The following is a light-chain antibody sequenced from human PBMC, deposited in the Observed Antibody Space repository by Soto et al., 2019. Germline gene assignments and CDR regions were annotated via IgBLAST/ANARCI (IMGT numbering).Light chain of an antibody. CDR3: CSYAGSSTPYV. CDR1: SSDVGSYNL. V-gene: IGLV2-23*02. J-gene: IGLJ1*01. Sequence: QSALTQPASVSGSPGQSITISCTGTSSDVGSYNLVSWYQQHPGKAPKLMIYEVSKRPSGGSNRFSGSKSGNTASLTISGLQAEDEAAYYCCSYAGSSTPYVFGTGTKLTVL. CDR2: EVS.